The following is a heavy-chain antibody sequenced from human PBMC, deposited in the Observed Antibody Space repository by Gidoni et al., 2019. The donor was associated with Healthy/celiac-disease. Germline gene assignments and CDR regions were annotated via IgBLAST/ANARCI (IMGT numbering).Heavy chain of an antibody. CDR3: ARRFHDWLVNGDAFDI. D-gene: IGHD3-9*01. Sequence: QLQLHESVPGLVKPSETLSLTCAVSGHSISSGYYWGWIRQPPGKGLEWIGSIDHSGSTYYNPSLKSRVSISVDTSKNQYCLKLSAVTAADTAVYYCARRFHDWLVNGDAFDIWGQGTMVTVSS. J-gene: IGHJ3*02. CDR1: GHSISSGYY. CDR2: IDHSGST. V-gene: IGHV4-38-2*01.